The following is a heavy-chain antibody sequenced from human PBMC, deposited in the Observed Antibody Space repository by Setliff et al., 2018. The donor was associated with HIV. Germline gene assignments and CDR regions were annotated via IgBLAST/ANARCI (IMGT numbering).Heavy chain of an antibody. CDR1: GGSFSGYY. J-gene: IGHJ4*02. D-gene: IGHD3-10*01. V-gene: IGHV4-34*01. CDR3: ARGRWVTMVRGVIITRPNFDY. Sequence: SLTCAVYGGSFSGYYWSWIRQPPGKGLEWIGEINHSGSTNYNPSLKSRVTISVDTSKNQFSLKLSSVTAADTAVYYCARGRWVTMVRGVIITRPNFDYWGQGTLVTVSS. CDR2: INHSGST.